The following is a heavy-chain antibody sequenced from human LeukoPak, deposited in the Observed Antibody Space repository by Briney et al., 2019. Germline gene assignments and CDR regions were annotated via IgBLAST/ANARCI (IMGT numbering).Heavy chain of an antibody. CDR1: GFTFSSYW. J-gene: IGHJ3*02. CDR2: IKQDGSEK. D-gene: IGHD3-22*01. V-gene: IGHV3-7*01. Sequence: GGSLRLSCAASGFTFSSYWMSWVRQAPGKGLEWVANIKQDGSEKYYVDSVKGRFTISRDNAKNSLYLQMNSLRAEDTAVYYCASDSSGYYWDAFDIWGQGTMVTVSS. CDR3: ASDSSGYYWDAFDI.